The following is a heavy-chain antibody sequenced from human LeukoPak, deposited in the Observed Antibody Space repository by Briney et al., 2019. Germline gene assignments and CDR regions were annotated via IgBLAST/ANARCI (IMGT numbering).Heavy chain of an antibody. V-gene: IGHV3-33*01. CDR2: IWYDGTNK. Sequence: GGSLRLSCAASGFTFSNYGMHWVRQAPGKGLEWVALIWYDGTNKYYTDSVKGRLTISRDNSKDTLFLQMNSLRAEDTAVYYCAREGPRGNPQFDYWGQGTLVTVSS. J-gene: IGHJ4*02. D-gene: IGHD2/OR15-2a*01. CDR1: GFTFSNYG. CDR3: AREGPRGNPQFDY.